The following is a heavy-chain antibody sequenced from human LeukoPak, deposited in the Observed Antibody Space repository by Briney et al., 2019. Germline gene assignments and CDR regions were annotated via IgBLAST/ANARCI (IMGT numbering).Heavy chain of an antibody. J-gene: IGHJ2*01. CDR1: GFTFSSYS. D-gene: IGHD2-15*01. CDR3: ARDLKGFWYFDL. V-gene: IGHV3-21*01. CDR2: ISSSSSYI. Sequence: GGSLRLSCAASGFTFSSYSMNWVRQAPVKGLEWVSSISSSSSYIYYADSVKGRFTISRDNAKYSLYLQMNSLRAEDTAVYYCARDLKGFWYFDLWGRGTLVTVSS.